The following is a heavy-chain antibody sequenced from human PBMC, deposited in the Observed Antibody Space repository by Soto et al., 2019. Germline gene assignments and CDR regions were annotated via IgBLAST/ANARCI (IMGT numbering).Heavy chain of an antibody. J-gene: IGHJ4*02. CDR2: IYYSGST. CDR3: ARLDGDFPTIDY. D-gene: IGHD2-21*01. CDR1: GGSISSYY. V-gene: IGHV4-59*04. Sequence: SETLSLTCTVSGGSISSYYWSWIRQPPGKGLEWIGYIYYSGSTYYNPSLKSRVTISVDTSKNQFSLKLSSVTAADTAVYYCARLDGDFPTIDYWGQGTLVTVSS.